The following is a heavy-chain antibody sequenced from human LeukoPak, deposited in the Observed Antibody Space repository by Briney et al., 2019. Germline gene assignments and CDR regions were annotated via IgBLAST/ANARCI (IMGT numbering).Heavy chain of an antibody. V-gene: IGHV3-21*01. D-gene: IGHD3-10*01. J-gene: IGHJ4*02. Sequence: PGGSLRLSCTVSGFTVSSNSMSWVRQAPGKGLEWVSSSSSSSSYIYYADSVKGRFTISRDNAKNSLYLQMNSLRAEDTAVYYCARGGITMVRGVRASDYWGQGTLVTVSS. CDR3: ARGGITMVRGVRASDY. CDR1: GFTVSSNS. CDR2: SSSSSSYI.